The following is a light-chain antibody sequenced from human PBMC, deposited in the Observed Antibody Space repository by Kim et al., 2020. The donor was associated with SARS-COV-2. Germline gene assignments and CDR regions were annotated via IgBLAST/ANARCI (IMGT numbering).Light chain of an antibody. CDR1: SSDIGSYNY. J-gene: IGLJ1*01. CDR2: DVT. CDR3: SSSTTSTIV. V-gene: IGLV2-14*03. Sequence: PGQLITIPCTGTSSDIGSYNYVSWYQQHPGKAPKLVIFDVTERPSGVSARFSGSKSDNTASLTISGLQAEDEAEYYCSSSTTSTIVFGAGTKVTVL.